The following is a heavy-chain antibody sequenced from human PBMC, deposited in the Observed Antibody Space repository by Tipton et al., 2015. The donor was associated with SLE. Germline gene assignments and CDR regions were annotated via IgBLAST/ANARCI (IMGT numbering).Heavy chain of an antibody. CDR2: VYYSGIT. D-gene: IGHD1-1*01. Sequence: TLSLTCAVSGGSFSDYFWGWIRQPPGKGLEWIGIVYYSGITYYNPSLQSRISMSVDTSKNQFSLKLNSVTAADSAVFFCARQTATGPYNYYFDAMDVWGQGTTVAVSS. J-gene: IGHJ6*02. CDR1: GGSFSDYF. CDR3: ARQTATGPYNYYFDAMDV. V-gene: IGHV4-34*10.